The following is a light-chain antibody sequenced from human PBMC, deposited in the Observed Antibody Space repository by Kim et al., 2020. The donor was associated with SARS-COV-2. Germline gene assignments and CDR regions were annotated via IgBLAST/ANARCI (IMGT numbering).Light chain of an antibody. CDR3: QKYNTAPET. V-gene: IGKV1-27*01. CDR2: AAS. J-gene: IGKJ3*01. Sequence: ASGGDRVTITCRASQGISNSLAWYQQKPGKVPKLLIYAASTLQSGVPSRFSGSGSGTDFTLTISSLQPEDVATYYCQKYNTAPETFGPGTKVDIK. CDR1: QGISNS.